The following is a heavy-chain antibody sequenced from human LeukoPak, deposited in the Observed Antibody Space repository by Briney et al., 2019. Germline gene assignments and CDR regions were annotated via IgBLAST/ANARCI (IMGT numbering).Heavy chain of an antibody. D-gene: IGHD4-23*01. Sequence: PSETLSLTCAVYGGSFTGYHWNWIRQSPQRGLEWIGEINHRGHPHYNPSLESRLTILVDTSKNQFSLTLRSVTAADTAVYYCARDPTTVVTLPYYFDFWGQGTPVTVSS. CDR1: GGSFTGYH. CDR3: ARDPTTVVTLPYYFDF. J-gene: IGHJ4*02. CDR2: INHRGHP. V-gene: IGHV4-34*01.